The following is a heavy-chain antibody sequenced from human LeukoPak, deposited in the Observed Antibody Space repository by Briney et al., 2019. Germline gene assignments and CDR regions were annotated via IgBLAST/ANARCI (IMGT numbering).Heavy chain of an antibody. J-gene: IGHJ4*02. Sequence: SENLFHTCTVSGASISSNYWTRIRQPPGKGLEWIGYIYYSGNTNYNPSLKSRVTISVDTSKNQFSLKLNSVTAADTAVYYCAREDPDTAKVDYWGPGTLVTVSS. CDR3: AREDPDTAKVDY. CDR1: GASISSNY. CDR2: IYYSGNT. V-gene: IGHV4-59*01. D-gene: IGHD5-18*01.